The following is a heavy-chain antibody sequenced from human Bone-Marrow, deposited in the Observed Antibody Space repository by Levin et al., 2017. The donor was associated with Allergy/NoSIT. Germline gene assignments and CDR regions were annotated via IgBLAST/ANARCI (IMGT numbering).Heavy chain of an antibody. CDR3: VRDGRNGYNFDY. V-gene: IGHV3-33*01. CDR2: IWHDGSNK. D-gene: IGHD5-24*01. CDR1: GFRFYDHA. Sequence: GGSLRLSCGASGFRFYDHAIHWVRQAPGKGLEWVAMIWHDGSNKYYTDSVKGRFTVSRDNSKNTVSLEMNTLRAEDTALYYCVRDGRNGYNFDYWGQGTLVIVSS. J-gene: IGHJ4*02.